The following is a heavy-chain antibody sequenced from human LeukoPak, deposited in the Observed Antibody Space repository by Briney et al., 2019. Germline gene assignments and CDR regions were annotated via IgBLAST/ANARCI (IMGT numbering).Heavy chain of an antibody. V-gene: IGHV4-59*01. CDR3: ARIGVVVVAATSYYYYYYMDV. J-gene: IGHJ6*03. Sequence: PSETLSLTCTVSGGSISSYYWSWIRQPPGKRLEWIGYIYYSGSTNYNPSLKSRVTISVDTSKNQFSLKLSSVTAADTAVYYCARIGVVVVAATSYYYYYYMDVWGKGTTVTASS. CDR2: IYYSGST. CDR1: GGSISSYY. D-gene: IGHD2-15*01.